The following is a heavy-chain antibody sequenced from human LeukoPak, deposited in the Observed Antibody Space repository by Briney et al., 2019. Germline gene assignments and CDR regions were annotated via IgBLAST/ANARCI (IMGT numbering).Heavy chain of an antibody. CDR1: GYTFTGYY. CDR3: ARHPYSGSYHFDY. J-gene: IGHJ4*02. D-gene: IGHD1-26*01. V-gene: IGHV1-2*02. Sequence: AALKVSCKASGYTFTGYYIHWVRQAPGQGLEWMGWINSNSGGTNSAQKFQGRVTMIRDTSISKAYMELSRLRSDDTAVYYCARHPYSGSYHFDYWGQGTLVTVSS. CDR2: INSNSGGT.